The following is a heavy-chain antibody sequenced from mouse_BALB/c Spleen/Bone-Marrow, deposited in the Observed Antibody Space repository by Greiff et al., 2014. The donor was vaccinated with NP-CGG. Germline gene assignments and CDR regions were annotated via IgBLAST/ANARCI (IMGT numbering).Heavy chain of an antibody. V-gene: IGHV1-5*01. Sequence: EVKLVESGTVLARPGASVKMSCKASGYTFTSYWMHWVKQRPGQGLEWIGAIYPGNSDTSYNQKFKGKAKLTAVTSISTAYMELSSLTNEDSAVYYCTVPYGNYVGYYAMDYWGQGTSVTVSS. J-gene: IGHJ4*01. CDR3: TVPYGNYVGYYAMDY. D-gene: IGHD2-1*01. CDR1: GYTFTSYW. CDR2: IYPGNSDT.